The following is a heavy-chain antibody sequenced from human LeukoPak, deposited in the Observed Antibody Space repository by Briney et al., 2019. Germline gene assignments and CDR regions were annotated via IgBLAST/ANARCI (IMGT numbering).Heavy chain of an antibody. V-gene: IGHV3-15*01. CDR2: IKSKTDGETT. CDR1: GFTFSNAW. Sequence: KTGGSLRLSCAASGFTFSNAWMSWVRQAPGKGLEWVGRIKSKTDGETTDYAAPVKGRFTISRDDSKNTLYLQMNSLKTEDTAVYYCTRRLSSSRYYDYWGQGTLVTVSS. D-gene: IGHD6-13*01. CDR3: TRRLSSSRYYDY. J-gene: IGHJ4*02.